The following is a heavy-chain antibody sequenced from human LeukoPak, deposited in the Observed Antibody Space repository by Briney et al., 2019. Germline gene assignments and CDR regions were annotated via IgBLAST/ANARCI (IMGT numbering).Heavy chain of an antibody. J-gene: IGHJ4*02. CDR1: GFTFSSYG. D-gene: IGHD3-3*01. CDR3: AREVRFWSGYYHDY. V-gene: IGHV3-33*01. CDR2: IWYDGSNK. Sequence: GGSLRLSCAASGFTFSSYGMHWVRQAPGKGLEWVAVIWYDGSNKYYADSVKGRFTISRDNSKNTLYPQMNSLRAEDTAVYYCAREVRFWSGYYHDYWGQGTLVTVSS.